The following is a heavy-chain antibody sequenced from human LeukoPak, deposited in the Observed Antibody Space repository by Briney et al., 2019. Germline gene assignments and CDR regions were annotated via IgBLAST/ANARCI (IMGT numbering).Heavy chain of an antibody. CDR3: ARGGTARLDY. J-gene: IGHJ4*02. D-gene: IGHD5-12*01. CDR1: GGSISSYY. V-gene: IGHV4-59*01. Sequence: SETLSLTCTVSGGSISSYYWSWIRQPPGKGLEWIGYVFYSGSTNYNPSLKSRVTISVDTSKNHFSLNLRSVTAADTAVYYCARGGTARLDYWGQGTLVTVSS. CDR2: VFYSGST.